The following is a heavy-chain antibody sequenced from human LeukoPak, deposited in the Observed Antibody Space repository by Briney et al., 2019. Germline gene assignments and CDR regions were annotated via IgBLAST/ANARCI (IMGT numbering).Heavy chain of an antibody. Sequence: GGSLRLSCAASGFTFSSYGMHWVRQAPGKGLEWVAVIWYDGGNKYYADSVKGRFTISRENSKNTLYMQMNSLRAEDTAVYYCARDNSQSLSFDYWGQGTLVTVSS. CDR1: GFTFSSYG. CDR2: IWYDGGNK. CDR3: ARDNSQSLSFDY. V-gene: IGHV3-33*01. D-gene: IGHD5-18*01. J-gene: IGHJ4*02.